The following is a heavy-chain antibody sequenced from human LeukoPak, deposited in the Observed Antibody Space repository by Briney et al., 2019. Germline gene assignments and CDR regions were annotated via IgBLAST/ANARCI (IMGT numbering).Heavy chain of an antibody. CDR1: GGTFSSYA. CDR2: IIPIFGTA. V-gene: IGHV1-69*05. CDR3: ARGTTVTTYDWFDP. D-gene: IGHD4-17*01. Sequence: ASVKVSCKASGGTFSSYAISWVRQAPGQGLEWMGRIIPIFGTANYAQKFQGRVTITTDESTSTAYMELSSLRSEDTAVYCCARGTTVTTYDWFDPWGQGTLVTVSS. J-gene: IGHJ5*02.